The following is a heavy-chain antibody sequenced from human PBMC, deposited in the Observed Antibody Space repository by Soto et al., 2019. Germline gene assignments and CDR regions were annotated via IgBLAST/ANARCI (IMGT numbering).Heavy chain of an antibody. CDR2: VAYSGTA. CDR3: ARITGRHLDY. Sequence: SETLSLTCTVSSGSISVTDVFWGWVRQPPGKGLEWIGNVAYSGTAYFSPSLATRVTFHVDTSKNQFSLTLYSVTAADTAVYYCARITGRHLDYWGQGILVTVSS. D-gene: IGHD1-20*01. CDR1: SGSISVTDVF. V-gene: IGHV4-39*01. J-gene: IGHJ4*02.